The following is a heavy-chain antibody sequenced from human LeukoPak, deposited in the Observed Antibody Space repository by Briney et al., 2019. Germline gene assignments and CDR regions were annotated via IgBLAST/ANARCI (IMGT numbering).Heavy chain of an antibody. CDR3: ANQTYFWSGFDY. V-gene: IGHV3-23*01. Sequence: GGSLRLSCAASGFSFSSYAMSWVRQAPGKGLEWVSAISGSGGSTYYADSVKGRSTIPRDNSKNTLYLQMNSLRAEDTAVYYCANQTYFWSGFDYWGQGTLVTVSS. CDR2: ISGSGGST. J-gene: IGHJ4*02. D-gene: IGHD3-3*01. CDR1: GFSFSSYA.